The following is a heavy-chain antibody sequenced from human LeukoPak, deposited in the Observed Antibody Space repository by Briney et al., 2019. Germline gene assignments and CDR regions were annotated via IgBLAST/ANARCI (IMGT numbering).Heavy chain of an antibody. CDR3: AKDLGPTMMVVAIPGDY. V-gene: IGHV3-11*01. Sequence: GGSLRLSCAASGFTFSDNYMTWIRQAPGKGLEWVSYISGGGSTIYYADSVKGRFTISRDNAQNSLYLQMNSLRAEDTAVYYCAKDLGPTMMVVAIPGDYWGQGTLVTVSS. D-gene: IGHD3-22*01. CDR2: ISGGGSTI. CDR1: GFTFSDNY. J-gene: IGHJ4*02.